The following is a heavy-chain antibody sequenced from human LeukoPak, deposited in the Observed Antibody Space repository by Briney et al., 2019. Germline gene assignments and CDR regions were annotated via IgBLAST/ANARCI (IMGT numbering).Heavy chain of an antibody. Sequence: PSETLSLTCIVSGGSISSYYWSWIRQPPGKGLEWIGYIYYSGSTNYNPSLKSRVSISIDTSKNQFSLKLSSVTAADTAVYYCAGQNVKVGAPAFDLWGQGTLVTVSS. D-gene: IGHD1-26*01. CDR3: AGQNVKVGAPAFDL. CDR1: GGSISSYY. V-gene: IGHV4-59*08. CDR2: IYYSGST. J-gene: IGHJ4*02.